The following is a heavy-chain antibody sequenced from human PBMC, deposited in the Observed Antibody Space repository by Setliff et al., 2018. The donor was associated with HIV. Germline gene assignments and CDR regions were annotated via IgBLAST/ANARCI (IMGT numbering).Heavy chain of an antibody. J-gene: IGHJ5*02. D-gene: IGHD3-16*01. V-gene: IGHV5-10-1*01. CDR3: ARHQGGVSNWFDP. CDR1: GYSFTRNW. Sequence: GESLKISCKASGYSFTRNWISWVRQVPGKGLEWMGRTDPSDSHTNYSPSFQGHVTISADKSISTAYLEWSSLKASDTAMYYCARHQGGVSNWFDPWGQGTLVTVSS. CDR2: TDPSDSHT.